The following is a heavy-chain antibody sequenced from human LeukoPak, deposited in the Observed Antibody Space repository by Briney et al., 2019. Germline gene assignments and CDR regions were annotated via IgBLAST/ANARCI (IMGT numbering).Heavy chain of an antibody. J-gene: IGHJ4*02. V-gene: IGHV3-7*01. CDR2: INYGGSDR. Sequence: GGSLRLSCAASGFTFSDYNMNWVRQAPGKGLQWVANINYGGSDRYYVDSVKGRFTISRDNAKNSLYLQMNSLTVEDTAVYYCTRGDPDYWGQGTLVTVSS. D-gene: IGHD2-21*02. CDR3: TRGDPDY. CDR1: GFTFSDYN.